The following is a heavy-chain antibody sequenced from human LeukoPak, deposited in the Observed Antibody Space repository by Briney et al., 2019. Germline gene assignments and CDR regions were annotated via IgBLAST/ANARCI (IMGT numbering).Heavy chain of an antibody. D-gene: IGHD3-16*01. CDR2: LWYDGTNE. J-gene: IGHJ3*01. V-gene: IGHV3-33*01. Sequence: GGSLRLSCAASGFTFNNYGMHWVRQAPGRGLEWVALLWYDGTNENYADSVKGRFTISRDNSKNTMFLQMNNLRAEDTAVYYCARRGTPNAFDLWGQGTMVTVSS. CDR3: ARRGTPNAFDL. CDR1: GFTFNNYG.